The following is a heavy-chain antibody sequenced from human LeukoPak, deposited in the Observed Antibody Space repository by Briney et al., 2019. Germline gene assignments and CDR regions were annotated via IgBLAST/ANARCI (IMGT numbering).Heavy chain of an antibody. CDR1: GYIFIGYF. CDR2: INPNTGGT. D-gene: IGHD5-24*01. Sequence: GASVKVSCKASGYIFIGYFIHWVRQAPGQGPEWMGWINPNTGGTNYAQKFQGRVTMTRDTSITTAYMELIRLRSDDTAVYYCARFDGYNYLSVDYWGQGTLVTVSS. J-gene: IGHJ4*02. CDR3: ARFDGYNYLSVDY. V-gene: IGHV1-2*02.